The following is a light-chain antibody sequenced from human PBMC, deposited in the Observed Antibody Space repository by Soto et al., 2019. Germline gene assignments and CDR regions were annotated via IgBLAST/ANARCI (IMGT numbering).Light chain of an antibody. CDR1: SSDVGTYNL. CDR2: EGN. J-gene: IGLJ2*01. Sequence: QSALTQPASVSGSPGESITISSTGTSSDVGTYNLVTWYQQHPGRVPKLILYEGNKRPSGVSSRFSASKSGNTASLTISGLQAEDEADYFCCSYSPSRTLLFGGGTKLTVL. V-gene: IGLV2-23*01. CDR3: CSYSPSRTLL.